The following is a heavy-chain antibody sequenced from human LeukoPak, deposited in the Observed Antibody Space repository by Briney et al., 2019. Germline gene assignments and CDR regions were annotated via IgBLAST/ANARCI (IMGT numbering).Heavy chain of an antibody. CDR3: ARGDVDTAMEYYYYYMDV. J-gene: IGHJ6*03. Sequence: GGSLRLSCAASGFTFSSYGMNWVRQAPGKGLEWVSYISSSGSTIYYADSVKGRFTISRDNAKNSLYLQMNSLRAEDTAVYYCARGDVDTAMEYYYYYMDVWGKGTTVTISS. CDR1: GFTFSSYG. CDR2: ISSSGSTI. V-gene: IGHV3-48*04. D-gene: IGHD5-18*01.